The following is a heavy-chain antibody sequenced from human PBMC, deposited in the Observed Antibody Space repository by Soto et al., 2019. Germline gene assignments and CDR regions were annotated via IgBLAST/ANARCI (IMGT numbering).Heavy chain of an antibody. V-gene: IGHV1-8*01. Sequence: QVQLVQSGAEVKKPGASVKVSCKASGYTFTSYDINWVRQATGQGLEWMGWMNPNSGNTGYAQKFRGRVTMTRNTSISTAYMELSSLRSEDTAVYYCASGCSGGSCYSDDAFDIWGQGTMVTVSS. J-gene: IGHJ3*02. D-gene: IGHD2-15*01. CDR2: MNPNSGNT. CDR1: GYTFTSYD. CDR3: ASGCSGGSCYSDDAFDI.